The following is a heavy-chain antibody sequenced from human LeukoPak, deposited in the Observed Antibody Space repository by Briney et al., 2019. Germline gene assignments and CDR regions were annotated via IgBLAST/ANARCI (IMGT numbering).Heavy chain of an antibody. CDR1: GFTFSSYA. CDR3: TRDRSRAEDD. CDR2: ISGSGGST. D-gene: IGHD1-14*01. Sequence: GGSLRLSCTASGFTFSSYAMSWVRQAPGKGLEWVSAISGSGGSTYYADSVKGRFTISRDNANNLLYLQMNSLRGEDTAVYYCTRDRSRAEDDWGQGTLVTGSS. V-gene: IGHV3-23*01. J-gene: IGHJ4*02.